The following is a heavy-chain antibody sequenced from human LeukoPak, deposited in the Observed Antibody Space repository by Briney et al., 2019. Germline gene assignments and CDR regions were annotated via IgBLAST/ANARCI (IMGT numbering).Heavy chain of an antibody. CDR1: GGSISSYY. CDR2: IYYSGST. J-gene: IGHJ3*02. CDR3: ASDWRDAFDI. V-gene: IGHV4-59*01. Sequence: SETLSLTCTVSGGSISSYYWSWIRQPPGKGLEWIGYIYYSGSTNYNPSLKSRVTISVDTSRNQFSLKLSSVTAADTAVYYCASDWRDAFDIWRQGTMVTVSS.